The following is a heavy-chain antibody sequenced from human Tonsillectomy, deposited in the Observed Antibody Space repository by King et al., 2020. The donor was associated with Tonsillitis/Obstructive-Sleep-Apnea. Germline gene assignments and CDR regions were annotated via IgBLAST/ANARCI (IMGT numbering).Heavy chain of an antibody. J-gene: IGHJ4*02. D-gene: IGHD6-13*01. CDR1: GYAFISYD. CDR3: GRGGYSGSWYDFDY. CDR2: MNPNSGKT. V-gene: IGHV1-8*01. Sequence: VQLVESGAEVKKPGASVKVSCKASGYAFISYDINWVRQATGQGLEWMGWMNPNSGKTGYAQQFQGRVTMTRNTSVSTAYMELSSLDADDAAVYYCGRGGYSGSWYDFDYWGQGSLVTVSS.